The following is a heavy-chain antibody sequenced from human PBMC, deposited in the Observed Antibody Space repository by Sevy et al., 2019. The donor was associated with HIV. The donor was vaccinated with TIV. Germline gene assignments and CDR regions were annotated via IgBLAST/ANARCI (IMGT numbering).Heavy chain of an antibody. CDR3: ARVGYSSSWYGWYFDY. V-gene: IGHV1-18*01. Sequence: ASVKVSCKASGYTFTSYGISWVRQAPGQGLEWMGWISAYNGNTNYAQKLQGRVTMTTDTSTSTAYMELRGLRSDDTAVYYCARVGYSSSWYGWYFDYWGQGTLVTVSS. J-gene: IGHJ4*02. CDR1: GYTFTSYG. D-gene: IGHD6-13*01. CDR2: ISAYNGNT.